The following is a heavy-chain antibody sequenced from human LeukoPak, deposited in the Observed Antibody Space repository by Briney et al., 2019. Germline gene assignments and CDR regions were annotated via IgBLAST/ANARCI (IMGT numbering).Heavy chain of an antibody. V-gene: IGHV3-66*01. J-gene: IGHJ4*02. D-gene: IGHD2-21*01. CDR3: TKAPQEACAGVFWYPFDS. Sequence: GGSLRLFCAASEFSVGSNYMTWVRQAPGKGLEWVSLIYRGVSKYYADSVKGRFTISRDNSRNTLYLQMNSLRAEDTAVYYCTKAPQEACAGVFWYPFDSWGQGTLVSVSS. CDR2: IYRGVSK. CDR1: EFSVGSNY.